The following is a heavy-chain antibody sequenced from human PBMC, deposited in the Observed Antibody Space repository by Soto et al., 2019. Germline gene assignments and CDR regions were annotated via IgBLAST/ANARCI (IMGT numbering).Heavy chain of an antibody. Sequence: DVQLVESGGALVQPGGSLRLSCAASGFTFSSYWMSWVRQAPGKGLEWVANIKQDGSETYSVDSVKGRFTISRDSAKNSLYLQMNSLRAEDTAVYYCARGLVSYRYTPWDYWGQGTLVTVSS. CDR1: GFTFSSYW. CDR3: ARGLVSYRYTPWDY. J-gene: IGHJ4*02. CDR2: IKQDGSET. V-gene: IGHV3-7*01. D-gene: IGHD3-16*02.